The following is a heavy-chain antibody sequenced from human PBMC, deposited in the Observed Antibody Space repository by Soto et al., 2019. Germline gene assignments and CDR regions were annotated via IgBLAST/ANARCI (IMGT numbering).Heavy chain of an antibody. V-gene: IGHV3-30*03. CDR3: AGRRYGDDSHFDY. D-gene: IGHD5-12*01. CDR2: ISYDGIIK. Sequence: QVQLVESGGGVVQPGGSLRLSCAASGFTFSTYSMHWVRQAPGKGLEWVAVISYDGIIKFCADSGKGRFTISRDHSRNTLSLQRSSLGAEDTAVYYCAGRRYGDDSHFDYWGQGTLVTVSA. CDR1: GFTFSTYS. J-gene: IGHJ4*02.